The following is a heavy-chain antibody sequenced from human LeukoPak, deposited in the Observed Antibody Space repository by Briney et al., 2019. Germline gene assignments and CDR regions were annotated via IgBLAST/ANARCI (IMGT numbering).Heavy chain of an antibody. CDR3: ARIGGIGVVGSLPF. D-gene: IGHD6-19*01. CDR2: IHSSCYNI. Sequence: GGALRLSFAASGFTFSTYIMNWVRPTPAKGLDGVSSIHSSCYNIYYADSVKGRFTIPSDNAKTSLYQPRDGLSADDTAVYYCARIGGIGVVGSLPFWGQGTLVTVSS. CDR1: GFTFSTYI. J-gene: IGHJ1*01. V-gene: IGHV3-21*06.